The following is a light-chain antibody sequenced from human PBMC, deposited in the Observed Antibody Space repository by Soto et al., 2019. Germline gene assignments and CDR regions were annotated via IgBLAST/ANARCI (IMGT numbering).Light chain of an antibody. CDR3: HHRSNWPET. Sequence: EIVLTQSPGTLSLSPGERATLSCRASRSVSNNYLAWYQQKPGQAPRLLIYGASNRATGIPDRFSGSGSGTDFTLTISSLEPEDFAVYYCHHRSNWPETFGPGTKVDIK. V-gene: IGKV3D-20*02. J-gene: IGKJ3*01. CDR2: GAS. CDR1: RSVSNNY.